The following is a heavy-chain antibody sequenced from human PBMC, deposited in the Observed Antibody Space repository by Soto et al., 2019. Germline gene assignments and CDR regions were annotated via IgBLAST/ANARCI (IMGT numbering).Heavy chain of an antibody. V-gene: IGHV3-30-3*01. J-gene: IGHJ4*02. Sequence: QVQLVESGGGVVQPGRSLRLSCAASGFTFSSYAMHWVRQAPGKGLEWVAVISYDGSNKYYADSVKGRFTISRDNSKNTLYLQMNSLRAEDTAVYYCARAECTNGVCSGGYWGQGTLVTVSS. CDR3: ARAECTNGVCSGGY. CDR2: ISYDGSNK. D-gene: IGHD2-8*01. CDR1: GFTFSSYA.